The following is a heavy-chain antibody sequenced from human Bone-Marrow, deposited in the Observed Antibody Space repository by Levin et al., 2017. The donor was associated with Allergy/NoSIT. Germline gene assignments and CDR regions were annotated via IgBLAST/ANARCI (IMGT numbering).Heavy chain of an antibody. J-gene: IGHJ4*02. CDR1: GFTFSSYG. V-gene: IGHV3-30*03. CDR3: SCYSYFDY. CDR2: ISHDGSNK. D-gene: IGHD2-15*01. Sequence: PGGSLRLSCAASGFTFSSYGMHWVRQAPGKGLEWVAVISHDGSNKYYADSVKGRFTISRDNSKNTLYLQMNSLRAEDTAVYYCSCYSYFDYWGQGTLVTVSS.